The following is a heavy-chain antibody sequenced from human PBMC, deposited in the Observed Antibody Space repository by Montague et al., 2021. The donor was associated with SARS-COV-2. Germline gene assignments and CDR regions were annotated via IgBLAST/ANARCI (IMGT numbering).Heavy chain of an antibody. V-gene: IGHV4-34*01. Sequence: SETLSLTCAVYGGSLSGYYWSWICQPPGKGLEWIGEINHSGSTNXNPSLKIRVTISIDMSKNQFSLKLSSMTATDTAVYYCARGRGGYNWRDDTSYYYGMDVWGQGTTVTVSS. CDR2: INHSGST. J-gene: IGHJ6*02. D-gene: IGHD1-20*01. CDR3: ARGRGGYNWRDDTSYYYGMDV. CDR1: GGSLSGYY.